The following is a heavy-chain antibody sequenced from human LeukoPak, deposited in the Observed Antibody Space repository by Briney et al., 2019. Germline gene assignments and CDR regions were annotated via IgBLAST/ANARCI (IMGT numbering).Heavy chain of an antibody. D-gene: IGHD5-24*01. V-gene: IGHV1-69*04. J-gene: IGHJ5*02. CDR1: GGTFSSYA. CDR3: ARGSFRDGYNYGNWFDP. Sequence: SVKVSCKASGGTFSSYAISWVRQAPGQGLEWMGRIIPILGIANYAQKFQGRVTITADKSTSTAYMELSSLRSEDTAVYYCARGSFRDGYNYGNWFDPWGQGTLVTVSS. CDR2: IIPILGIA.